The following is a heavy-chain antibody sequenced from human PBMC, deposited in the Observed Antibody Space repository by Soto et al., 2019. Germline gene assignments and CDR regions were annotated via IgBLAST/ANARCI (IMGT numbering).Heavy chain of an antibody. Sequence: QVHLVQSGAEVKKPGSSVKVSCKASGGIFNNYAFSWVRQAPGQGLEWMGGITPILDTPTYAQRFQDRVAITADASTTTVYMELGRLRSEDTAVYFCAREDVGYCGGSTCVVFDSWGQGTMVIVSS. CDR3: AREDVGYCGGSTCVVFDS. D-gene: IGHD2-21*01. J-gene: IGHJ4*02. V-gene: IGHV1-69*01. CDR2: ITPILDTP. CDR1: GGIFNNYA.